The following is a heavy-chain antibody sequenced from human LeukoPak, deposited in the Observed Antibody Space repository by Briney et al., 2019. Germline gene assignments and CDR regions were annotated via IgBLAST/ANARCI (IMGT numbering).Heavy chain of an antibody. D-gene: IGHD3-3*01. CDR3: AKELNYDFWSGYYNEIDY. CDR2: IRYDGSNK. CDR1: GFTFSSYG. Sequence: GGSLRLSCAASGFTFSSYGMHWVRQAPGKGLEWVAFIRYDGSNKYYADSAKGRFTISRDNSKNTLYLQMNSLRAEDTAVYYCAKELNYDFWSGYYNEIDYWGQGTLVTVSS. V-gene: IGHV3-30*02. J-gene: IGHJ4*02.